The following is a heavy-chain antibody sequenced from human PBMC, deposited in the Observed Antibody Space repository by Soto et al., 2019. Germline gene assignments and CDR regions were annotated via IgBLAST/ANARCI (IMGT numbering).Heavy chain of an antibody. CDR1: GFTFSSYA. V-gene: IGHV3-23*01. CDR3: AKDRSGSSGLDY. D-gene: IGHD6-19*01. J-gene: IGHJ4*02. CDR2: ISGSGGGT. Sequence: GGSLRLSCAASGFTFSSYAMNWVRQAPGKGLEWVSVISGSGGGTYYADSVKGRFTISRDNSKNTLYLQMNSLRAEDTAVYYCAKDRSGSSGLDYWGQGTLVTVSS.